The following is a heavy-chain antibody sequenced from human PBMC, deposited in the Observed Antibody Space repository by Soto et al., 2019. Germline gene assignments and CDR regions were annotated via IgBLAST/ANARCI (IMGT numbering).Heavy chain of an antibody. CDR2: IIPNNGNT. D-gene: IGHD3-22*01. J-gene: IGHJ4*02. Sequence: ASVKVSCKASGGTFSSYAISWVRQAPGQGLEWMGGIIPNNGNTNYAQKFRGRVTMTRDTSNNTVYMELTRLTSDDTAVYFCARMVVPTTYFDSWGQGTPVTVSS. V-gene: IGHV1-2*02. CDR3: ARMVVPTTYFDS. CDR1: GGTFSSYA.